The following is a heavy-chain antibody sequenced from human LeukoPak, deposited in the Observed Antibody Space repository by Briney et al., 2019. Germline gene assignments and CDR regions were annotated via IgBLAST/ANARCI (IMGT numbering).Heavy chain of an antibody. CDR2: INQDGRVK. CDR3: ARDPIRATYGHDARDYGMDV. Sequence: PGGSLRLSCAASGFTLSSHWMSWVREVPGKGPEWVANINQDGRVKSYVDSVTGRFTISRANAKNSLYLQMNSLRAEDTAVYYCARDPIRATYGHDARDYGMDVWGQGTTVTVYS. J-gene: IGHJ6*02. V-gene: IGHV3-7*01. D-gene: IGHD3-10*01. CDR1: GFTLSSHW.